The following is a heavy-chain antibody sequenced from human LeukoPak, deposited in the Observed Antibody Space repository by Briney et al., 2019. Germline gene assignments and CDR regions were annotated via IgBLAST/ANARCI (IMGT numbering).Heavy chain of an antibody. Sequence: GASVKVSCKASGYTFTSYGISWVRQAPGQGLEWMGWISAYNGNTNYAQKLQGRVTMTTDTSTSTAYMELRSLRSDDTAVYYCARESYYDFWSGPDYYYYYGMDVWGQGTTVTVSS. CDR2: ISAYNGNT. CDR1: GYTFTSYG. J-gene: IGHJ6*02. D-gene: IGHD3-3*01. V-gene: IGHV1-18*01. CDR3: ARESYYDFWSGPDYYYYYGMDV.